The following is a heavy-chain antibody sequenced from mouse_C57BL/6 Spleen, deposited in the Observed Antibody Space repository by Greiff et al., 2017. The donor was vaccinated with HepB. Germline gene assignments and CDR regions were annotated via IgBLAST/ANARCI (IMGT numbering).Heavy chain of an antibody. CDR3: ARSSLVTAVWYFDV. D-gene: IGHD1-2*01. CDR2: INPNNGGT. CDR1: GYTFTDYN. V-gene: IGHV1-18*01. Sequence: VQLQQSGPELVKPGASVKIPCKASGYTFTDYNMDWVKQSHGKSLEWIGDINPNNGGTIYNQKFKGKATLTVDKSSSTAYMERRSLTSEDTAVYYCARSSLVTAVWYFDVWGTGTTVTVSS. J-gene: IGHJ1*03.